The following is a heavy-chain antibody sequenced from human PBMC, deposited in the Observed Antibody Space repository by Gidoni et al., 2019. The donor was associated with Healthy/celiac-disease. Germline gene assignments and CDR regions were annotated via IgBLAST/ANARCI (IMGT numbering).Heavy chain of an antibody. CDR3: ASNDYDYYYYGMDV. Sequence: QVQLQESGPGLVKPSQTLSLTCTVSGGSISSGSYYWSWIRQPAGKGLEWIGRIYTRGSTNYNPSLKSRVTISVDTSKNQFSLKLSSVTAADTAVYYCASNDYDYYYYGMDVWGQGTTVTVSS. D-gene: IGHD4-17*01. CDR1: GGSISSGSYY. J-gene: IGHJ6*02. CDR2: IYTRGST. V-gene: IGHV4-61*02.